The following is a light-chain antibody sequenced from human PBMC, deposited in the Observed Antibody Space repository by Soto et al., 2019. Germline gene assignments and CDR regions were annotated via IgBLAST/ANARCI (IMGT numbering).Light chain of an antibody. CDR3: QQYNSFPWT. J-gene: IGKJ1*01. Sequence: DIHMTQSPSTLSASVGDRVTITCRASQSISSWLAWYQQKPGKAPKLLIYKASSLKSGVPSRFSGSGSGTEFTLTITSLQPDDFATYYCQQYNSFPWTFGQGTKVEIK. CDR1: QSISSW. V-gene: IGKV1-5*03. CDR2: KAS.